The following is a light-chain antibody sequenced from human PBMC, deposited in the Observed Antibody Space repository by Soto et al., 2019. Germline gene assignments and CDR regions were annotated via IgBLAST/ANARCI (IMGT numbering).Light chain of an antibody. CDR1: QRISSY. V-gene: IGKV1-39*01. Sequence: DIQMTQSPSSLSASVGERVTITCRASQRISSYLNWYQQKPGKAPQLLIYAASSLQSGVPSRFSGSGSGTDFTLTSSRLQPEDFATYYRQQSYNPRTFGQGTKVEI. CDR3: QQSYNPRT. J-gene: IGKJ1*01. CDR2: AAS.